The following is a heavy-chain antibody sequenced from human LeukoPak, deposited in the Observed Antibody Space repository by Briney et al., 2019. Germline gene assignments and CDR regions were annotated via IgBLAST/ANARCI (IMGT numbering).Heavy chain of an antibody. V-gene: IGHV1-69*13. J-gene: IGHJ4*02. CDR1: GGTFSSYA. D-gene: IGHD3-3*01. CDR2: IIPIFGTA. CDR3: ARPASYDFWSGYLDY. Sequence: SVKVSCKASGGTFSSYAISWVRQAPGQGLEWMGGIIPIFGTANYAQKFQGRVTITADESTSTAYMELSSLRSEDTAVYYCARPASYDFWSGYLDYWGQGTLVTVSS.